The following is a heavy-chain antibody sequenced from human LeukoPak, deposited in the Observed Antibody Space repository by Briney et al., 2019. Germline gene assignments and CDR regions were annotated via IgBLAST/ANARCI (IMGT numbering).Heavy chain of an antibody. J-gene: IGHJ4*02. V-gene: IGHV3-30*18. D-gene: IGHD2-2*01. CDR2: ISYDGSNK. CDR1: GFTFSSYG. CDR3: AKDRGLIVVVPSAIGSY. Sequence: GGSLRPSCAASGFTFSSYGMHWVRQAPGKGLEWVADISYDGSNKYYAGSVKGRFTISRDNSKNTLYLQMNSLRAEDTAVYYCAKDRGLIVVVPSAIGSYWGQGTLVTVSS.